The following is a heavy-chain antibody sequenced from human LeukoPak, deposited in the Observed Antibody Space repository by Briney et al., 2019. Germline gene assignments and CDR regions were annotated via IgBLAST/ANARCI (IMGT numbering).Heavy chain of an antibody. J-gene: IGHJ5*02. CDR3: ARGGDSSSPYYDFWSGYRWFDP. V-gene: IGHV4-59*12. CDR1: GGSISSYY. Sequence: PSETLSLTCTVSGGSISSYYWSWIRQPPGKGLEWIGYIYYSGSTYYNPSLKSRVTISVDTSKNQFSLKLSSVTAADTAVYYCARGGDSSSPYYDFWSGYRWFDPWGQGTLVTVSS. D-gene: IGHD3-3*01. CDR2: IYYSGST.